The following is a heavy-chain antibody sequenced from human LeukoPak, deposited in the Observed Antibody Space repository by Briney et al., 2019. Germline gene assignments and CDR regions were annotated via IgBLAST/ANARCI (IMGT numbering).Heavy chain of an antibody. CDR1: GGSISSGGYY. J-gene: IGHJ4*02. CDR2: VYKTVST. V-gene: IGHV4-61*08. CDR3: ARLFGYCGGDCYSGDDY. D-gene: IGHD2-21*02. Sequence: SETLSLTCTVSGGSISSGGYYWSWIRQPPGKGLEWIGYVYKTVSTNYNPSLKSRVTISADTSENQFSLKLSSVTAADTAVYYCARLFGYCGGDCYSGDDYWGQGILVTVSS.